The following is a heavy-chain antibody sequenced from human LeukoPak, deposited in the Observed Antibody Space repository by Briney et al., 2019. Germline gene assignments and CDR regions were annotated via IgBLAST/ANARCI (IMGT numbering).Heavy chain of an antibody. Sequence: GGSLSLSCAASGFTFSSYSMNWVRQAAGKGLEWASSISSSSSYIYYADSVKGRFTISRDNAKNSLYLQMNSLRAEDTAVYYCARMHCSGGSCYSVWYYFDYWGQGTLVTVSS. D-gene: IGHD2-15*01. CDR3: ARMHCSGGSCYSVWYYFDY. CDR2: ISSSSSYI. J-gene: IGHJ4*02. CDR1: GFTFSSYS. V-gene: IGHV3-21*01.